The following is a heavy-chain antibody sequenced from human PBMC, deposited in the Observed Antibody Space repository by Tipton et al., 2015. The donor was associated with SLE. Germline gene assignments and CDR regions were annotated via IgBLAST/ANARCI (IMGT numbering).Heavy chain of an antibody. D-gene: IGHD3-10*01. J-gene: IGHJ4*02. V-gene: IGHV3-48*03. CDR2: IGLSDNYR. Sequence: GSLRLSCTASGFNFSDYEMNWVRQAPGQRLEWVSYIGLSDNYRYYADSLKGRFTISRDNAKNSLYLQMNSLRAEDTAVYYCARVLPECFGDFLDFWGQGTMVTVSS. CDR3: ARVLPECFGDFLDF. CDR1: GFNFSDYE.